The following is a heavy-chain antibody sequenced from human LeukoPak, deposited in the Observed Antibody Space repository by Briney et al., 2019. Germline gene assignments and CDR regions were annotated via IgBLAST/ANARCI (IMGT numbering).Heavy chain of an antibody. CDR2: INPNSGDT. Sequence: ASVKVSCKASGYTFTGYYVHWVRQAPGQGLEWMGWINPNSGDTNYAQKFQGRVTMTRDTSISTAYMELTRLTSDDTAVYYCAREKYYYDSSGYFVRAGFDYWGQGTLVTVSS. CDR3: AREKYYYDSSGYFVRAGFDY. D-gene: IGHD3-22*01. CDR1: GYTFTGYY. J-gene: IGHJ4*02. V-gene: IGHV1-2*02.